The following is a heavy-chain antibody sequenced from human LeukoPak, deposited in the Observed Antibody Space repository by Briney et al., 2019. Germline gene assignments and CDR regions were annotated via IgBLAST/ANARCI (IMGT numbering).Heavy chain of an antibody. CDR2: ISSSSSYI. V-gene: IGHV3-21*01. CDR3: ARTTTTVTTNYMDV. D-gene: IGHD4-11*01. J-gene: IGHJ6*03. CDR1: GFTFSSYS. Sequence: KAGGSLRLSCAASGFTFSSYSMNWVRQAPGKGLEWVSTISSSSSYIYYADSVKGRFTISRDNAKNSLYLQMDSLRAEDTAVYYCARTTTTVTTNYMDVWGKGTTVTVSS.